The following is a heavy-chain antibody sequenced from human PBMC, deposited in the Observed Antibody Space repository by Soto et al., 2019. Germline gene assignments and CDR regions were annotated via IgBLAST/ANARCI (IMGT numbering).Heavy chain of an antibody. CDR1: GFTVSSNY. V-gene: IGHV3-53*04. Sequence: EVQLVESGGGLVQPGGSLRLSCAASGFTVSSNYMSWVRQAPGKGLEWVSVIYSGGSTYYADSVKRRFTISRHNSKNTLYLQMNSLRAEDTAVYYCARDGTYYGSGTWCRSHDYWGQGTLVTVSS. CDR2: IYSGGST. D-gene: IGHD3-10*01. CDR3: ARDGTYYGSGTWCRSHDY. J-gene: IGHJ4*02.